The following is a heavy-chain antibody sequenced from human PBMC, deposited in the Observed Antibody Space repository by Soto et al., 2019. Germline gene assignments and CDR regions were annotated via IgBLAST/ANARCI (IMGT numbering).Heavy chain of an antibody. CDR2: TSGSGGST. CDR3: AKDSYGDYYFDY. V-gene: IGHV3-23*01. J-gene: IGHJ4*02. D-gene: IGHD4-17*01. CDR1: GFTFSSYA. Sequence: GGSLRLSCGGSGFTFSSYAMSWVRQAPGKGLEWVSATSGSGGSTYYADSVKGRFTISRDNSKNTLFLQMNSLRAEDTALYYCAKDSYGDYYFDYWGQGTLVTVSS.